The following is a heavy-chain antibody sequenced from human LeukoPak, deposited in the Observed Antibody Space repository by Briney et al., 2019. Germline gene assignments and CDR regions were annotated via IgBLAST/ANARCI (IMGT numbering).Heavy chain of an antibody. CDR2: ISNSGGST. CDR1: AFTFSSYT. V-gene: IGHV3-23*01. D-gene: IGHD2-2*03. J-gene: IGHJ4*02. CDR3: AKDGYVSWAYQLSHFDY. Sequence: GGSLRLSCAASAFTFSSYTMSWVRQAPGKGLEWVSAISNSGGSTYYADSVEGRFTISRDNSKNTLYLQMNSLRAEDTAVYYCAKDGYVSWAYQLSHFDYWGQGTLVTVSS.